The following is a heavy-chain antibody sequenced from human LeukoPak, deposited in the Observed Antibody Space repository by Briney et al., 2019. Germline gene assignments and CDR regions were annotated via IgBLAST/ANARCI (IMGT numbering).Heavy chain of an antibody. CDR3: AKDFIAVPGY. D-gene: IGHD6-19*01. Sequence: PGRSLRLSCAASGFTFSSYGMHWVRQAPGKGLKWVAVISYDGSNKYYADSVKGRFTISRDNSKNTLYLQMNSLRAEDTAVYYCAKDFIAVPGYWGQGTLVTVSS. V-gene: IGHV3-30*18. J-gene: IGHJ4*02. CDR2: ISYDGSNK. CDR1: GFTFSSYG.